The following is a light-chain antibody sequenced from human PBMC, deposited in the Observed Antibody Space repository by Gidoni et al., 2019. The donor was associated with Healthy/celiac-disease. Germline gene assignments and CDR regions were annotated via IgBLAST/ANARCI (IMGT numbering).Light chain of an antibody. CDR2: SNN. CDR3: AAWDDSLNGYV. Sequence: QSVLTQPPSASGTPGQRVTISCSGSSSNIGSNTVNWYQQLPGTDPKLLIYSNNQRPSGVPDPFSGSKSGTSASLAISGRQSEEEADYYCAAWDDSLNGYVLGTGTKVTVL. V-gene: IGLV1-44*01. CDR1: SSNIGSNT. J-gene: IGLJ1*01.